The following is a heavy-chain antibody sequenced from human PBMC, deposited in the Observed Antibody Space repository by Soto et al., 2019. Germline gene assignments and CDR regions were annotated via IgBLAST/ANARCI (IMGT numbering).Heavy chain of an antibody. CDR1: GASISSGGYY. CDR2: IYYSGST. CDR3: ARAPLN. Sequence: QVHLQESGPGLLKPSQTLSLTCTVSGASISSGGYYWTWIRQHPGKGLEWIGYIYYSGSTYSNPSLKRLVNISVDTSKNQFSLKLSSVTAADTAVYYCARAPLNWGQGTLVTVSS. V-gene: IGHV4-31*01. J-gene: IGHJ4*02.